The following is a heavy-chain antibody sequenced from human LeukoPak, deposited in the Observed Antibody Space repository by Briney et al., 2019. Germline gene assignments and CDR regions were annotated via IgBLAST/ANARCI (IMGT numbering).Heavy chain of an antibody. J-gene: IGHJ6*02. CDR3: ARTVSYYYGMDV. Sequence: GRSLRLSCAASGFTFSSYGMHWVRQALGKGLEWVAVIWYDGSNKYYADSVKGRFTISRDNSKNTLYLQMNSLRAEDTAVYYCARTVSYYYGMDVWGQGTTVTVSS. CDR2: IWYDGSNK. CDR1: GFTFSSYG. V-gene: IGHV3-33*01.